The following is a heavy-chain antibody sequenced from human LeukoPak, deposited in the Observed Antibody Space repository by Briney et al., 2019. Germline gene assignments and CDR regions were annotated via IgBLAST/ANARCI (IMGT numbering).Heavy chain of an antibody. V-gene: IGHV4-59*01. CDR1: GGSISSYY. CDR2: IYYSGST. Sequence: SETLSLTCTVSGGSISSYYWSWIRQPPGKGLEWIGYIYYSGSTNYNPSLKSRVTISVDTSKNQFSLRLSSVTAADTAVYYCASTNPYYYGSGSYYSFDYWGQGTLVTVSS. D-gene: IGHD3-10*01. J-gene: IGHJ4*02. CDR3: ASTNPYYYGSGSYYSFDY.